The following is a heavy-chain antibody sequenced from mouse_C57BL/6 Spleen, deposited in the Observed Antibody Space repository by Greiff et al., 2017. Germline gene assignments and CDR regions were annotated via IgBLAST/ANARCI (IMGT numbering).Heavy chain of an antibody. Sequence: QVQLQQPGTELVKPGASVKLSCKASGYTFTSYWMHWVKQRPGQGLEWIGNINPSNGGTNYNEKFKSKATLTVDKSSSTAFMQLSSLTSEDSAVYYCARVPYYGSSDWYFDVWGTGTTVTVSS. V-gene: IGHV1-53*01. CDR3: ARVPYYGSSDWYFDV. CDR1: GYTFTSYW. CDR2: INPSNGGT. D-gene: IGHD1-1*01. J-gene: IGHJ1*03.